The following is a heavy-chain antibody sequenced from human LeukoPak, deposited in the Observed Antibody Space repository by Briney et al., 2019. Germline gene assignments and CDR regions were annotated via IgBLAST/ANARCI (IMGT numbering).Heavy chain of an antibody. CDR3: ARSLGGNTMVRGVTDY. CDR1: GYTFTGYY. CDR2: INPNSGGT. V-gene: IGHV1-2*02. D-gene: IGHD3-10*01. J-gene: IGHJ4*02. Sequence: GASVKVSCKASGYTFTGYYMHWVRQAPGQGLEWMGWINPNSGGTNYAQKFQGRVTMTRDTSISTAHMELSRLRSDDTAVYYCARSLGGNTMVRGVTDYWGQGTLVTVSS.